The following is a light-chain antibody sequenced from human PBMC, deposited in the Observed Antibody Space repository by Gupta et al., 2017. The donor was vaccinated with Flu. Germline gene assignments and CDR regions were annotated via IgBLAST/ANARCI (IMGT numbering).Light chain of an antibody. Sequence: EIVMTHSPATLSVSPGERATLSCRASQSVSSNLAWYQQKPGQSPRLLIFGASTRATGVPARFSGSGSGTEFTLTISSLQSEDFALYYCQQYNNWPWTFGQGTKVEIE. V-gene: IGKV3-15*01. J-gene: IGKJ1*01. CDR1: QSVSSN. CDR2: GAS. CDR3: QQYNNWPWT.